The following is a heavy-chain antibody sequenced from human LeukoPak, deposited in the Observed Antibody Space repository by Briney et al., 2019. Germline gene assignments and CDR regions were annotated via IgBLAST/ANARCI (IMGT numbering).Heavy chain of an antibody. D-gene: IGHD1-26*01. V-gene: IGHV4-39*01. CDR1: GGSISSSSYY. CDR2: IYYSGST. Sequence: TSETLSLTCTVSGGSISSSSYYWGWIRQPPVKGLEWIGSIYYSGSTYYNPSLKSRVTISVDTSKNQFSLKLSSVTAADTAVYYCASLSGSYSVRVRFFDYWGQGTLVTVSS. CDR3: ASLSGSYSVRVRFFDY. J-gene: IGHJ4*02.